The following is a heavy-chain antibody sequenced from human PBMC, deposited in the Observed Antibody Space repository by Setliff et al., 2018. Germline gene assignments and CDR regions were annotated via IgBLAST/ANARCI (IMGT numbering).Heavy chain of an antibody. J-gene: IGHJ4*02. D-gene: IGHD6-6*01. CDR2: VYYSGTA. Sequence: SETLSLTCTVSGGSFTPYYWSWIRQPPGKGLEWIGYVYYSGTAYYNPSLKSRVTVIVDTSKNQFSLRLSSVTAADTAVYYCARARNVAARLFDSWGQGTQVTVSS. CDR3: ARARNVAARLFDS. CDR1: GGSFTPYY. V-gene: IGHV4-59*12.